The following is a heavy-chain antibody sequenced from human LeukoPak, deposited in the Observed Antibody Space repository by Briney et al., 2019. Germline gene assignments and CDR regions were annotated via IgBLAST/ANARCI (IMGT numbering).Heavy chain of an antibody. J-gene: IGHJ4*02. CDR3: ARAPIYYYDSSGYDQNFDY. V-gene: IGHV4-34*01. Sequence: SSETLSLTCAVYGGSFSGYYWSWIRQPPGKGLEWIGEINHSGSTNYNPSLKSRVTISVDTSKNQFSLKLSSVTAADTAVYYCARAPIYYYDSSGYDQNFDYWGQGTLVTVSS. CDR1: GGSFSGYY. D-gene: IGHD3-22*01. CDR2: INHSGST.